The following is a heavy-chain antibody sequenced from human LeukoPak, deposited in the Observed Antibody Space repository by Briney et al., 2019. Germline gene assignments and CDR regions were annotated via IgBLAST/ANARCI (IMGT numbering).Heavy chain of an antibody. D-gene: IGHD3-10*01. J-gene: IGHJ4*02. CDR3: ARVFRRWFGELFPMNLGYYFDN. Sequence: AETLSLTCAVYGVSFSGYYWSWIRQPPGKGLEWIGEINHSGSTNYNPSLKSRVNISVATSKNQFSLKLSSVTAADTAVYYCARVFRRWFGELFPMNLGYYFDNWGQGTLVTVSS. CDR1: GVSFSGYY. CDR2: INHSGST. V-gene: IGHV4-34*01.